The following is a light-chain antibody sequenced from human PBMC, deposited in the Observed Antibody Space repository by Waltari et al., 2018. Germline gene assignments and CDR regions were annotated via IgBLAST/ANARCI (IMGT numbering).Light chain of an antibody. CDR1: SSDVGSYNL. Sequence: QSALTQPASVSGSPGQSITIPRTGTSSDVGSYNLVTWYQQDPGKAPKLMIYEVSKRPSGVSNRFSGSKSGNTASLTISGLQAEDEADYYCCSYASSGTGVFGGGTKVTVL. CDR2: EVS. CDR3: CSYASSGTGV. J-gene: IGLJ2*01. V-gene: IGLV2-23*02.